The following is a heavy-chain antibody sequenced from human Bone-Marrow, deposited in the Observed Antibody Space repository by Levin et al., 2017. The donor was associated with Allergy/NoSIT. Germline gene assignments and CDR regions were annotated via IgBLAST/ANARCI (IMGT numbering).Heavy chain of an antibody. CDR3: ARTYLERWWWAMLGSPAYYYYYGMDV. CDR1: GFSLSNARMG. CDR2: IFSNDEK. J-gene: IGHJ6*02. D-gene: IGHD2-8*02. V-gene: IGHV2-26*01. Sequence: SGPTLVKPTETLTLTCTVSGFSLSNARMGVSWIRQPPGKALEWLAHIFSNDEKSYSTSLKSRLTISKDTSKSQVVLTMTNMDPVDTATYYCARTYLERWWWAMLGSPAYYYYYGMDVWGQGTTVTVSS.